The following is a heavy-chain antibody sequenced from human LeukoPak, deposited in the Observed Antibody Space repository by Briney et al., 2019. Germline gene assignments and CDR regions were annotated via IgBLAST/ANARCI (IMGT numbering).Heavy chain of an antibody. CDR2: INHSGST. CDR1: GGSFSGYY. J-gene: IGHJ4*02. V-gene: IGHV4-34*01. CDR3: ARAHSSSFDY. D-gene: IGHD6-19*01. Sequence: SETLSLTCAVYGGSFSGYYWSWIRQPPGKGLEWIGEINHSGSTNYNPSLKSRVTISVDTSRNQFSLKLRSVTAADTAVYYCARAHSSSFDYWGQGTLVTVSS.